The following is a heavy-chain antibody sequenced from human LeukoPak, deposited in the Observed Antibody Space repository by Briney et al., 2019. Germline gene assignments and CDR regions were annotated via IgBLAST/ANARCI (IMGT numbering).Heavy chain of an antibody. D-gene: IGHD2-2*01. CDR2: IYTSGST. CDR3: ARDRPTYCSSTTCYRDYYYYYMDV. V-gene: IGHV4-61*02. J-gene: IGHJ6*03. Sequence: SETLSLTCTVSGGSISSGSYYWSWIRQPAGKELEWIGRIYTSGSTNYNPSLKSRVTISVDTSKNQFSLKLSSVTAADTAVYYCARDRPTYCSSTTCYRDYYYYYMDVWGKGTTVTISS. CDR1: GGSISSGSYY.